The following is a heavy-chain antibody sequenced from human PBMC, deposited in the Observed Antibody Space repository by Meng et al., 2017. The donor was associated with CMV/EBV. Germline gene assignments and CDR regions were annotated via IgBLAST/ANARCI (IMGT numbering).Heavy chain of an antibody. CDR1: GFTFSSYA. D-gene: IGHD2-2*01. V-gene: IGHV3-23*01. Sequence: GESLKISCAASGFTFSSYAMSWVRQAPGKGLEWVSAISGSGGSTYYADSVKGRFTISRDNSKNTLYRQMNSLRAEDTAVYYCAKVTLGYCSSTSCYPWFDPWGQGTLVTVSS. CDR2: ISGSGGST. CDR3: AKVTLGYCSSTSCYPWFDP. J-gene: IGHJ5*02.